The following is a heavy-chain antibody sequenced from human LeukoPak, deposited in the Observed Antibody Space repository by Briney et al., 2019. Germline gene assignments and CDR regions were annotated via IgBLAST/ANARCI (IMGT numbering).Heavy chain of an antibody. CDR3: AKGGSGSYYNSWFDP. D-gene: IGHD3-10*01. CDR1: GFTFNNYW. J-gene: IGHJ5*02. V-gene: IGHV3-9*03. CDR2: ISWNSGSI. Sequence: GGSLRLSCAASGFTFNNYWMNWVRQAPGKGLEWVSGISWNSGSIGYADSVKGRFTISRDNAKNSLYLQMNSLRAEDMALYYCAKGGSGSYYNSWFDPWGQGTLVTVSS.